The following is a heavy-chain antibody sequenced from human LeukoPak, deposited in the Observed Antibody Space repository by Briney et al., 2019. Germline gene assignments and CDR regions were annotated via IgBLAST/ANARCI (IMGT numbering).Heavy chain of an antibody. Sequence: ASVKVSCKASGCTFTSYYMHWVRQAPGQGLEWMGIINPSGGSTSYAQKFQGRVTMTRDTSTSTVYMELSSLRSEDTAVYYCARDSVGATAYNWFDPWGQGTLVTVSS. CDR3: ARDSVGATAYNWFDP. V-gene: IGHV1-46*01. CDR2: INPSGGST. CDR1: GCTFTSYY. J-gene: IGHJ5*02. D-gene: IGHD1-26*01.